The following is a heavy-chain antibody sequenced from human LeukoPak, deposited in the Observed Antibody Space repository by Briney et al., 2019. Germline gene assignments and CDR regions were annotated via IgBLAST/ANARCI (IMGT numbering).Heavy chain of an antibody. V-gene: IGHV4-39*01. CDR3: ARVGMATNFDY. CDR1: GGSISSSSYY. Sequence: SETLSLTCTVSGGSISSSSYYWGWIRQPPGKGLEWIGSIYYSGSTYYNPSLKSRVTISVDTSKNQFSLKLSSVTAADTAVYYCARVGMATNFDYWGQGTLVTVSS. CDR2: IYYSGST. D-gene: IGHD5-24*01. J-gene: IGHJ4*02.